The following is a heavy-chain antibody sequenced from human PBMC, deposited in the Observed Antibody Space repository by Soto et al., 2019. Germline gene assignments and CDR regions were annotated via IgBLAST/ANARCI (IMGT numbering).Heavy chain of an antibody. CDR2: ISYDGSNK. Sequence: GGSLRLSCAASGFTFSSYGVHWVRQAPGKGLEWVAVISYDGSNKYYADSVKGRFTISRDNSKNTLYLQMNSLRAEDTAVYYCAKDHLQTTVTTPWFDPWGQGTLVTVSS. J-gene: IGHJ5*02. V-gene: IGHV3-30*18. CDR3: AKDHLQTTVTTPWFDP. D-gene: IGHD4-17*01. CDR1: GFTFSSYG.